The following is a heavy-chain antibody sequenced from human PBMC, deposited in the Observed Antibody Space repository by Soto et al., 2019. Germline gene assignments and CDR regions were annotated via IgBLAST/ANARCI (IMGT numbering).Heavy chain of an antibody. V-gene: IGHV1-69*13. CDR2: IIPIFGTA. D-gene: IGHD1-7*01. J-gene: IGHJ6*02. CDR1: GGTFSSYA. Sequence: ASVKVSCKASGGTFSSYAISWVRQAPGQGLEWMGGIIPIFGTANYAQKFQGRVTITADESTSTAYMELSSLRSEDTAVYYCARDLLPRITGTNYYYYGMDAWGQGTTVTVSS. CDR3: ARDLLPRITGTNYYYYGMDA.